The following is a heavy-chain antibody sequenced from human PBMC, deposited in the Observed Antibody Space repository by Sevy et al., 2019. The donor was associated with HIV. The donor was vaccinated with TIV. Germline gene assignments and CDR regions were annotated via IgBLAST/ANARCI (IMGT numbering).Heavy chain of an antibody. CDR2: IESKTDGGTT. CDR1: GFTFSSYS. J-gene: IGHJ4*02. CDR3: TTEYPSGPLDY. Sequence: GGSPRLSCAASGFTFSSYSMNWVRQAPGKGLEWVGRIESKTDGGTTDYPAPVKGRFTISRDDSKNTLYLQMNSLKTEDTAVYFCTTEYPSGPLDYWGQGTLVTVSS. V-gene: IGHV3-15*04.